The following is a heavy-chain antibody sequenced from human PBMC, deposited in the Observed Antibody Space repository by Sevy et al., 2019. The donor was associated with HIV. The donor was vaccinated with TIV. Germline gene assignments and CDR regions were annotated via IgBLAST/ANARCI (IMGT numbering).Heavy chain of an antibody. D-gene: IGHD3-22*01. CDR3: AGEAYYYDSSGYTNYFDY. CDR2: IIPIFGTA. V-gene: IGHV1-69*13. CDR1: GGTFSSYA. J-gene: IGHJ4*02. Sequence: ASVKVSCKASGGTFSSYAISWVRQAPGQGLEWMGRIIPIFGTANYAQKFQGRVTITADESTSTAYMELGSLRSEDTAVYYCAGEAYYYDSSGYTNYFDYWGQGTLVTVSS.